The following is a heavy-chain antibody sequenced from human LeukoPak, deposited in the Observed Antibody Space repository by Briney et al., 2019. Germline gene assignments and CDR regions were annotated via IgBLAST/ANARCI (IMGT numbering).Heavy chain of an antibody. CDR3: ARALQNYDILTGFDY. Sequence: GGSLRLSCAASGLTVSSNYMNWVRQAPGKGLEWVSVIYSGGSTYYADSVKGRFTISRDNSKNTLYLQMNSLRAEDTAVYYCARALQNYDILTGFDYWGQGTLVTVSS. V-gene: IGHV3-66*01. CDR1: GLTVSSNY. CDR2: IYSGGST. D-gene: IGHD3-9*01. J-gene: IGHJ4*02.